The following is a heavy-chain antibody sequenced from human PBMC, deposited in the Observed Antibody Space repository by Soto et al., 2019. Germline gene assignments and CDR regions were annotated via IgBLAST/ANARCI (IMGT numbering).Heavy chain of an antibody. J-gene: IGHJ5*02. CDR1: GFSLSTSGVG. CDR3: AHSALWVGELLLQDQSWFHP. D-gene: IGHD3-10*01. V-gene: IGHV2-5*02. CDR2: IYWDDDK. Sequence: QITLKESGPTLVKPTQTLTLTCTFSGFSLSTSGVGVGWIRQPPGKALEWLALIYWDDDKRYSPSLKSRLTITKETTTDQLVLTMTNMDPVDTATYYCAHSALWVGELLLQDQSWFHPWGQGTLVIVSS.